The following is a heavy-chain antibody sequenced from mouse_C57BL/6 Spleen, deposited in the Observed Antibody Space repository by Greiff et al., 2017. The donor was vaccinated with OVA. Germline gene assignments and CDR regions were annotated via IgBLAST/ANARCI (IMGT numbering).Heavy chain of an antibody. V-gene: IGHV2-2*01. J-gene: IGHJ2*01. Sequence: VQLQESGPGLVQPSQSLSITCTVSGFSLTSYGVHWVRQSPGKGLEWLGVIWSGGSTDYNAAFISRLSISKDNSKSQVFFKMNSLQADDTTIYDWARPGRGRGYFDYWGQGTTLTVSS. D-gene: IGHD3-3*01. CDR3: ARPGRGRGYFDY. CDR2: IWSGGST. CDR1: GFSLTSYG.